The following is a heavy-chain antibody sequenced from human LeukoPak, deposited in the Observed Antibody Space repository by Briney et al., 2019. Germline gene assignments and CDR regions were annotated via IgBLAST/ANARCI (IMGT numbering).Heavy chain of an antibody. V-gene: IGHV3-23*01. J-gene: IGHJ4*02. CDR3: AKIPKGGYFDS. CDR1: GFTFSSYA. D-gene: IGHD2-2*01. Sequence: GGSLRLSCAASGFTFSSYAMSWVRQAPGKGLEWVSAISGSGGSTYYADSVKGRFTISRDSSKNTLSLQMNSLRAEDTAVYYCAKIPKGGYFDSWGQGTLVTVSS. CDR2: ISGSGGST.